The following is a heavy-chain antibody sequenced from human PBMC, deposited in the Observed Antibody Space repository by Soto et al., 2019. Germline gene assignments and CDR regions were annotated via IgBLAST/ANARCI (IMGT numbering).Heavy chain of an antibody. CDR1: GYTFTGYY. D-gene: IGHD4-17*01. Sequence: ASVKVSCKASGYTFTGYYMHWVRQAPGQGLEWMGRVNPNSGSTNYAQKFQGRVTMTRDTSTSTVYLELSSLRSEDTAVYYCASSVDCGGSEIVWYYYYMDVWGKGTTVTVSS. CDR3: ASSVDCGGSEIVWYYYYMDV. V-gene: IGHV1-46*03. J-gene: IGHJ6*03. CDR2: VNPNSGST.